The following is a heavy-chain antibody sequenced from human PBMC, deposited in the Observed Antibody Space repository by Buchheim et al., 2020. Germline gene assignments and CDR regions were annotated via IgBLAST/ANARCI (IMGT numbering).Heavy chain of an antibody. CDR3: ARVQDIVVVVAAPSYYYGMDV. J-gene: IGHJ6*02. Sequence: QVQLQQWGAGLLKPSETLSLTCAVYGGSFSGYYWSWIRQPPGKGLEWIGEINHSGSTNYNPSLKSRVTISVDTSKNQFPLKLSSVTAADTAVYYCARVQDIVVVVAAPSYYYGMDVWGQGTT. V-gene: IGHV4-34*01. D-gene: IGHD2-15*01. CDR1: GGSFSGYY. CDR2: INHSGST.